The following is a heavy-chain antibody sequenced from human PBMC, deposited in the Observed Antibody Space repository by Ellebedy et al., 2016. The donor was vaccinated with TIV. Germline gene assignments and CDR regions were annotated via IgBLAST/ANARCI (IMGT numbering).Heavy chain of an antibody. CDR3: AKDRVVRGPFYYYYYGMDV. D-gene: IGHD3-10*01. Sequence: GGSLRLXCAASGFTFSSYGMHWVRQAPGKGLEWVAVISYDGSNKYYADSVKGRFTISRDNSKNTLYLQMNSLRAEDTAVYYCAKDRVVRGPFYYYYYGMDVWGQGTTVTVSS. CDR2: ISYDGSNK. V-gene: IGHV3-30*18. J-gene: IGHJ6*02. CDR1: GFTFSSYG.